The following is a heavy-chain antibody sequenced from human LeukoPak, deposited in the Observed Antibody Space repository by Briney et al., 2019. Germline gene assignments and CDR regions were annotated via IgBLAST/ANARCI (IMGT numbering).Heavy chain of an antibody. V-gene: IGHV3-21*01. CDR1: GFTFSSYS. D-gene: IGHD3-9*01. J-gene: IGHJ6*03. CDR3: ARVAAKLRYFDWLSYYYYYMDV. CDR2: ISSSSSYI. Sequence: PGGSLRLSCAASGFTFSSYSMNWVRQAPGKGLEWVSSISSSSSYIYYADSVKGRFTISRDNAKNSLYLQMNSLRAEDTAVYYCARVAAKLRYFDWLSYYYYYMDVWGKGTTVTISS.